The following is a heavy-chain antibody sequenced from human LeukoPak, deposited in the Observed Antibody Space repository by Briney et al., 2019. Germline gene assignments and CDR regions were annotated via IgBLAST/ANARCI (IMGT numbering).Heavy chain of an antibody. V-gene: IGHV4-34*01. CDR3: VRGRFGWYFDL. D-gene: IGHD3-16*01. J-gene: IGHJ2*01. CDR1: GGSFSRYY. CDR2: IDHSGAT. Sequence: SETLSLTCGVYGGSFSRYYWSWIRQPPGKGLEWVGEIDHSGATNYNPSLKSRVIISMDKANNQFSLNLTSVTAADTAVFYCVRGRFGWYFDLWGRGTLVTVSS.